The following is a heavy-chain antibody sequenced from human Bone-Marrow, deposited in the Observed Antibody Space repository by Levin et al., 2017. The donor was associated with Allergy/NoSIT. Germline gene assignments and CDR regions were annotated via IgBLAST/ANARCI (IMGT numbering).Heavy chain of an antibody. Sequence: ASVKVSCKASGYTFTDFYLHWVRQAPGQGPEWVGDISPLGGDTTYAQKFQGRVTLTRDTSIATAYMDLISLTSDDTAVYYCARDTPVAGTVYGFDLWGQGTVVAVSS. J-gene: IGHJ3*01. CDR1: GYTFTDFY. CDR2: ISPLGGDT. CDR3: ARDTPVAGTVYGFDL. V-gene: IGHV1-2*02. D-gene: IGHD6-19*01.